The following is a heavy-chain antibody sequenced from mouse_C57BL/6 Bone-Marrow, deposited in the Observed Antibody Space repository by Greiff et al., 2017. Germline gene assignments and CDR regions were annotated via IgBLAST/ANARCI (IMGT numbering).Heavy chain of an antibody. CDR1: GYTFTSYW. CDR2: IDPSDSYT. J-gene: IGHJ3*01. CDR3: ATRGGAGGSWFAY. Sequence: QVQLQQPGAELVRPGTSVKLSCKASGYTFTSYWMHWVKQRPGQGLEWIGVIDPSDSYTNYNQKFKGKATLTVDTSSSTAYVQLSSLTSEDSAVYCGATRGGAGGSWFAYWGQGTLVTVSA. V-gene: IGHV1-59*01.